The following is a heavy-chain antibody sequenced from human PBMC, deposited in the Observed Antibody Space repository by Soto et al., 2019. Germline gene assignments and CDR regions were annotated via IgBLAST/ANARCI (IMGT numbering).Heavy chain of an antibody. J-gene: IGHJ6*03. CDR1: GDSVSSNSAA. D-gene: IGHD6-13*01. CDR3: ARHVSGIAADPRESERTAGWPKGGVSHYYYYMDV. Sequence: SQTLSLTCAISGDSVSSNSAAWNWIRQSPSRGLEWLGRTYYRSKWYNDYAVSVKSRITINPDTSKNQFSLQLSSVTAADTAVYYCARHVSGIAADPRESERTAGWPKGGVSHYYYYMDVWGKGTTVTVSS. CDR2: TYYRSKWYN. V-gene: IGHV6-1*01.